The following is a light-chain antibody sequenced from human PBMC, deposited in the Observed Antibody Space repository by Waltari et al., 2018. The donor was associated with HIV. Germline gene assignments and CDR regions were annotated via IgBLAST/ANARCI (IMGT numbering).Light chain of an antibody. CDR2: EVS. CDR1: TSDVGGSNY. V-gene: IGLV2-8*01. J-gene: IGLJ3*02. Sequence: QSALTQPPSASGSTGQSVTISCTGTTSDVGGSNYVSWYQPSPGRAPKFVIYEVSRRPSGVPDRFFGSKSGNTASLTVSGLQADDEADYYCSSYAGSNTWVFGGGTRLTVL. CDR3: SSYAGSNTWV.